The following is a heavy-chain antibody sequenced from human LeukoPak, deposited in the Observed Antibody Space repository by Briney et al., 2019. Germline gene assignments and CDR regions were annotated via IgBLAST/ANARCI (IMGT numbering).Heavy chain of an antibody. Sequence: GGSLRLSCAASGFTFSSYSMNWVRQAPGEGLEWVSYISSSSSTIYYADSVEGRFTISRDNAKNSLYLQMNSLRAEDTAVYYCAREAGYCSSTSCYERDNWFDPWGQGTLVTVSS. CDR3: AREAGYCSSTSCYERDNWFDP. CDR2: ISSSSSTI. J-gene: IGHJ5*02. CDR1: GFTFSSYS. D-gene: IGHD2-2*01. V-gene: IGHV3-48*04.